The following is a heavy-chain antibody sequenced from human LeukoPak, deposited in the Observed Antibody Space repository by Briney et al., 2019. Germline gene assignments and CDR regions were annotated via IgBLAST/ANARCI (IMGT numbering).Heavy chain of an antibody. CDR3: AKEVLEWLFGWFDP. J-gene: IGHJ5*02. CDR2: ISGSGGST. V-gene: IGHV3-23*01. Sequence: GGSLRLSCAASGFTFSSYPMSWVPQAPGKGLEWCSTISGSGGSTYYADSVKGRFTISRDNSKNTLYLQMNSLRAEDTAVYYCAKEVLEWLFGWFDPWGQGTLVTVSS. D-gene: IGHD3-3*01. CDR1: GFTFSSYP.